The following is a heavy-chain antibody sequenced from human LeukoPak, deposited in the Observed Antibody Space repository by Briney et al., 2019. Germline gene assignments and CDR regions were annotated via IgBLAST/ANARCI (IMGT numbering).Heavy chain of an antibody. J-gene: IGHJ4*02. V-gene: IGHV3-30*02. CDR3: AKDPGIAAAGSPGY. D-gene: IGHD6-13*01. Sequence: PGGSLRLSCAASGFTFSSYGMHWVRQAPGKGLEWVAFIRYDGSNKYYADSVTGRFTISRDNSKNTTYLQMYSLSAQHTPAYYCAKDPGIAAAGSPGYWGQGTLVTVSS. CDR2: IRYDGSNK. CDR1: GFTFSSYG.